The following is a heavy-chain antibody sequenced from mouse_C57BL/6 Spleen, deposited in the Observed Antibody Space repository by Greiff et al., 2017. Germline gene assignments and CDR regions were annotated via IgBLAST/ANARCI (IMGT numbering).Heavy chain of an antibody. CDR2: IYPYNGVS. CDR3: ARGYDYDEDYAMDY. V-gene: IGHV1-31*01. D-gene: IGHD2-4*01. Sequence: EVQLQESGPELVKPGASVKISCKASGYSFTGYYMHWVKQSHGNILDWIGYIYPYNGVSSYNQKFKGKATLTVDKSSSTAYMELRSLTSEDSAVYYCARGYDYDEDYAMDYWGQGTSVTVSS. J-gene: IGHJ4*01. CDR1: GYSFTGYY.